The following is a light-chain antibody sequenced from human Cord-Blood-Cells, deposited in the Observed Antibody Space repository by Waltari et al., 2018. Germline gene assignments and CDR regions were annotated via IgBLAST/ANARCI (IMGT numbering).Light chain of an antibody. J-gene: IGKJ1*01. CDR2: GAS. Sequence: IVLTQSPGTLSLSPGDRATLSCRASQSVSSSYLAWYQQKPGQAPRLLIYGASSRATGIPDRFSGSGSGTDFTLTISRLDPEDFAVYYCQQYGSSPTWTFGQGTKVEIK. CDR3: QQYGSSPTWT. V-gene: IGKV3-20*01. CDR1: QSVSSSY.